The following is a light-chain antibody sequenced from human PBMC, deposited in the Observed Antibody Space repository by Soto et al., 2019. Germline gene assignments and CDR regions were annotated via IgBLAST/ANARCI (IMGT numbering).Light chain of an antibody. CDR3: QHAYSLPIA. CDR1: QGISNC. J-gene: IGKJ5*01. V-gene: IGKV1-12*01. CDR2: AAS. Sequence: DIQMTQSPSSVSASIGDRVTVTCRASQGISNCLAWYQQKPGKAPKFLISAASSLQSGVPSRFICSGSGTDFTLAISLLHPEDVATSSSQHAYSLPIACRQGTRLEIK.